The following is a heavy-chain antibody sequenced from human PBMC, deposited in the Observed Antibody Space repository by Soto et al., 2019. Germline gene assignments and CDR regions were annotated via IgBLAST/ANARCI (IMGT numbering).Heavy chain of an antibody. CDR3: ARIAAGGKRDYFDY. D-gene: IGHD6-13*01. V-gene: IGHV4-34*01. CDR2: INHSGST. J-gene: IGHJ4*02. Sequence: SETPALTCAVYGGSFSGYYWSWIRQPPGKGLEWIGEINHSGSTNYNPSLKSRVTISVDTSKNQFSLKLSSVTAADTAVYYCARIAAGGKRDYFDYWGQGTLVTVSS. CDR1: GGSFSGYY.